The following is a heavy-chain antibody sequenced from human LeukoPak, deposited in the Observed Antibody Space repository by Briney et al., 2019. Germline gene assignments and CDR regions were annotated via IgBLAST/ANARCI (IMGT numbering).Heavy chain of an antibody. D-gene: IGHD5-18*01. J-gene: IGHJ6*02. V-gene: IGHV4-59*01. CDR1: GGSISSYY. CDR2: IYYSGST. Sequence: AETLSLTCTVSGGSISSYYWSWIRQPPGKGLGWIGYIYYSGSTNYNPSLKSRVTISVDTSKNQFSLKLSSVTAADTAVYYCARDNSGYSYGSHYYYYGMDVWGQGTTVTVSS. CDR3: ARDNSGYSYGSHYYYYGMDV.